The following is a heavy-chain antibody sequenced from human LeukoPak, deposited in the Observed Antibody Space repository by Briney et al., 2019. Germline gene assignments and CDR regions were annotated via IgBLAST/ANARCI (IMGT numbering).Heavy chain of an antibody. J-gene: IGHJ4*02. CDR2: ISYSGST. D-gene: IGHD2-21*02. CDR3: ARHLFCGGDCYSGYFDY. V-gene: IGHV4-59*08. CDR1: GGSISSYY. Sequence: ETLSLTCTGSGGSISSYYWSWIRQPPGKGLEWIGYISYSGSTNYNPSLKSRVTISVDTSKNQFSLKLNSVTAADTAVYCCARHLFCGGDCYSGYFDYWGQGALVTVSS.